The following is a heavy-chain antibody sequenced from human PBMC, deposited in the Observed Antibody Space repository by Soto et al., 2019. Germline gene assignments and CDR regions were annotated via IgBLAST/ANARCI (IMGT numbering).Heavy chain of an antibody. CDR2: INPNSGGT. D-gene: IGHD5-18*01. Sequence: ASVKVSCKASGYTFTGYYMHWVRQAPGQGLEWMGWINPNSGGTNYAQKFQGRVTMTRDTSISTAYMELSRLRSDDTAVYYCAREKTQLWLEYYFDYWGQGTLVTVSS. CDR1: GYTFTGYY. CDR3: AREKTQLWLEYYFDY. V-gene: IGHV1-2*02. J-gene: IGHJ4*02.